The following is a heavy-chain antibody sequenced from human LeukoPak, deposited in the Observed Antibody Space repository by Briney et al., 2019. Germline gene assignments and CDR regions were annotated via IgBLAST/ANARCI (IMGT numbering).Heavy chain of an antibody. CDR2: IIPIFGTA. J-gene: IGHJ6*02. D-gene: IGHD5-12*01. V-gene: IGHV1-69*13. CDR3: AREGSGYEYYYYGMDV. Sequence: SVNVSCKASGGTFSSYAISWVRQAPGQGLEWMGGIIPIFGTANYAQKFQGRVTITADESTSTAYMELSSLRSKDTAVYYCAREGSGYEYYYYGMDVWGQGTTVTVSS. CDR1: GGTFSSYA.